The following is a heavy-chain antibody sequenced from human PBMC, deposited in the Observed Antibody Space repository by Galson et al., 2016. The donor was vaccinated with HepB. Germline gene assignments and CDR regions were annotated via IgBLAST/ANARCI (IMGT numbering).Heavy chain of an antibody. CDR1: GYTFTNYG. V-gene: IGHV1-18*01. J-gene: IGHJ4*02. D-gene: IGHD3-3*02. CDR3: ARVHFWSGYYPVDY. CDR2: ITTYNGNT. Sequence: SVKVSCKASGYTFTNYGISWVRQAPGHGLEWVGWITTYNGNTNYAQKFQDRVTMTTDTSTSTAYMELRSLRSDDTAVYYCARVHFWSGYYPVDYWGQGTLVTVSS.